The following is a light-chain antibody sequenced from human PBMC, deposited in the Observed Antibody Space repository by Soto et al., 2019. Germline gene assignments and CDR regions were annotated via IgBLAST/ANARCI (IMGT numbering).Light chain of an antibody. V-gene: IGKV3-11*01. J-gene: IGKJ2*01. CDR3: QQRSNWPPT. CDR1: QSVRSSF. CDR2: GAS. Sequence: ESVLTQSPGTLSLSPGERATLSCRASQSVRSSFLAWYQLKPGQAPRLLIYGASNRATGIPARFSGSGSGTDFTLTISSLEPEDFAVYYCQQRSNWPPTFGQGTKLEIK.